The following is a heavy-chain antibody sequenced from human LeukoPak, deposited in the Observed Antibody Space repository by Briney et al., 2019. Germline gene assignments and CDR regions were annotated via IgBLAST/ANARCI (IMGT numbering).Heavy chain of an antibody. CDR3: ASEGIAAAGTLLDY. CDR2: ISYDGSNK. J-gene: IGHJ4*02. V-gene: IGHV3-30*03. CDR1: GLTFSSYG. Sequence: AGGSLRLSCAASGLTFSSYGMHWVRQAPGKGLEWVAVISYDGSNKYYADSVKGRFTISRDNSKNTLYLQMNSLRAEDTAVYYCASEGIAAAGTLLDYWGQGTLVTVSS. D-gene: IGHD6-13*01.